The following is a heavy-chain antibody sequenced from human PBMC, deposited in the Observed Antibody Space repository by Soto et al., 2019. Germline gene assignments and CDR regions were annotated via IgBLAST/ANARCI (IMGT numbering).Heavy chain of an antibody. CDR3: ARGEQWLVRRAYYYYGMDV. Sequence: PSETLSLTCTVYGGSFSGYYWSWIRQPPGKGLEWIGEINHSGSTNYNPSLKSRVTISVDTSKNQFSLKLSSVTAADTAVYYCARGEQWLVRRAYYYYGMDVWGQGTTVTVSS. D-gene: IGHD6-19*01. J-gene: IGHJ6*02. V-gene: IGHV4-34*01. CDR2: INHSGST. CDR1: GGSFSGYY.